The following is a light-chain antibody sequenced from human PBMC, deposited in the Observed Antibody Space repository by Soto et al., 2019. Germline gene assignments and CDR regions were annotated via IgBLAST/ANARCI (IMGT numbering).Light chain of an antibody. CDR3: QQYYSYRT. CDR1: QSISSW. Sequence: DIQMTQSPSTLSASVGDRVTITCRASQSISSWLAWYQHKPAKAPKLLSHKASSLESGVPSRFSGSGSGTEFPLTISSLQPDDFAPYYSQQYYSYRTFGQGTKVEI. V-gene: IGKV1-5*03. CDR2: KAS. J-gene: IGKJ1*01.